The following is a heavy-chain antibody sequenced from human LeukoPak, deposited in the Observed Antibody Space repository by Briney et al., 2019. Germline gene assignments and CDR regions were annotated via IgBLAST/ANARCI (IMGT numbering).Heavy chain of an antibody. CDR2: IKEDGSEK. V-gene: IGHV3-7*01. CDR1: GFDVGRNY. CDR3: GSSSAGI. J-gene: IGHJ4*02. D-gene: IGHD1-14*01. Sequence: PGGSLRLSCAASGFDVGRNYMTWVRQAPGKGLEWVATIKEDGSEKYYVDFVKGRFTISRDNAKNSLYLQMNSLRAEDTAEYYCGSSSAGIWGQGILVTVSS.